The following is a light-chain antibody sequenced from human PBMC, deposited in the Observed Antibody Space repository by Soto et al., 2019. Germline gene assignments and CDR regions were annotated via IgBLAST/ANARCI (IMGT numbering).Light chain of an antibody. CDR3: HQYAYSPRT. Sequence: EIVLTQSPGTLSVSPGERSTLSCRASQSVSNSLAWYQQKPGQAPRLLIYGAFNRATGIPARFSGSGSGTDFTLTISRLEPEDSAVYFCHQYAYSPRTFGQGTKVDI. CDR1: QSVSNS. J-gene: IGKJ1*01. V-gene: IGKV3-20*01. CDR2: GAF.